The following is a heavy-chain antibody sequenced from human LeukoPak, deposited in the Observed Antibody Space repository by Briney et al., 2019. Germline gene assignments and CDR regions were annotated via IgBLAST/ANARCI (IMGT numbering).Heavy chain of an antibody. CDR2: INHSGST. CDR3: ARESYGSGSLDY. D-gene: IGHD3-10*01. Sequence: KPSETLSLTCAVYGGSFSGYYWSWIRQPPGKGLEWIGEINHSGSTNYNPSLKSRVTISVDTSKNQFSLKLSSVTAADTAVYYCARESYGSGSLDYWGQGTLVTVSS. CDR1: GGSFSGYY. J-gene: IGHJ4*02. V-gene: IGHV4-34*01.